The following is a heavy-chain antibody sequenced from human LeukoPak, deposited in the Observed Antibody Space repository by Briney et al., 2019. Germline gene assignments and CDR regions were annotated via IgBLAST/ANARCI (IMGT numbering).Heavy chain of an antibody. CDR3: ARRPGDSSGYYYALDY. CDR2: ISSSGNSI. D-gene: IGHD3-22*01. CDR1: GFTFSSYS. J-gene: IGHJ4*02. V-gene: IGHV3-48*04. Sequence: GGSLRLSCAASGFTFSSYSMNWVRQAPGKGLEWVSYISSSGNSIYYADSVKGRFTISRDNAKNSLYLQMNSLRAEDTAVYYCARRPGDSSGYYYALDYWGQGTLVTVSS.